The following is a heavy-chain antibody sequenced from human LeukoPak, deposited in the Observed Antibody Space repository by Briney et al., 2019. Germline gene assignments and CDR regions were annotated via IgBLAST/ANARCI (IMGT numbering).Heavy chain of an antibody. CDR2: ISGSGGST. J-gene: IGHJ4*02. Sequence: GGSLRLSCAASGFTFSSYGMHWVRQAPGKGLEWVSAISGSGGSTYYADSVKGRFTISRDNSKNTPYLQMNSLRAEDTAVYYCARGLGSYDSSELTWPMISFWSQGTLVTVSS. CDR3: ARGLGSYDSSELTWPMISF. V-gene: IGHV3-23*01. D-gene: IGHD3-22*01. CDR1: GFTFSSYG.